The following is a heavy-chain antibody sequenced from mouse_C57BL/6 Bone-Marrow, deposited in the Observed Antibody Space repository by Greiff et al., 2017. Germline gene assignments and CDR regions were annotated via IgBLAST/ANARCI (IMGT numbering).Heavy chain of an antibody. D-gene: IGHD4-1*01. Sequence: QVQLQQPGAELVKPGASVKMSCKASGYTFTSYWITWVKQRPGQGLEWIGDIYPTSGRTKYNEKFKGKAILTVDTSSNTAYMQLSSLTSEDSAVFYCARSGPLGRSFDYWGQGTTLTVSS. V-gene: IGHV1-55*01. CDR3: ARSGPLGRSFDY. J-gene: IGHJ2*01. CDR1: GYTFTSYW. CDR2: IYPTSGRT.